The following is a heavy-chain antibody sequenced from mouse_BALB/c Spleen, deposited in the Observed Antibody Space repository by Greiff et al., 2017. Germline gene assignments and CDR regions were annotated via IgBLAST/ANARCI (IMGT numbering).Heavy chain of an antibody. CDR3: ARGDGYSYFDY. Sequence: VKVEESGPGLVAPSQSLSITCTVSGFSLTGYGVNWVRQPPGKGLEWLGMIWGDGSTDYNSALKSRLSISKDNSKSQVFLKMNSLQTDDTARYYCARGDGYSYFDYWGQGTTLTVSS. CDR2: IWGDGST. J-gene: IGHJ2*01. V-gene: IGHV2-6-7*01. D-gene: IGHD2-3*01. CDR1: GFSLTGYG.